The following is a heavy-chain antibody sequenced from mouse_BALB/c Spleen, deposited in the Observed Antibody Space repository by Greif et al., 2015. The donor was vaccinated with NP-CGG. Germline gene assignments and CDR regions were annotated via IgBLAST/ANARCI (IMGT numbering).Heavy chain of an antibody. CDR1: GYTFTSYN. CDR3: ARKGDDYDPKDY. D-gene: IGHD2-4*01. J-gene: IGHJ4*01. CDR2: IYPGNGDT. Sequence: QVQLQQSGAELVKPGASVKMSCKASGYTFTSYNMHWVKQTPGQGLEWIGAIYPGNGDTSYNQKFIGKATLTADKSSSTAYMQLSSLTSEDSAVYYCARKGDDYDPKDYWGQGTSVTVSS. V-gene: IGHV1-12*01.